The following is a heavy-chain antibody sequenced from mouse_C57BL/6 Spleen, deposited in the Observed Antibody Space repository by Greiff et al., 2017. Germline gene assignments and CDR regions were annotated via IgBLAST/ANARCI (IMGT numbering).Heavy chain of an antibody. J-gene: IGHJ2*01. CDR1: GFTFSSYV. V-gene: IGHV5-6*02. CDR2: ISSGGSYT. CDR3: ARQAYFDY. Sequence: EVKLVESGGDLVKPGGSLKLSCAASGFTFSSYVMSWVRQTPDKRREWVATISSGGSYTYYPDSVKGRFTISRDNAKTTLYLQMSSLKSEDTAMYDCARQAYFDYWGQGTTLTVSS.